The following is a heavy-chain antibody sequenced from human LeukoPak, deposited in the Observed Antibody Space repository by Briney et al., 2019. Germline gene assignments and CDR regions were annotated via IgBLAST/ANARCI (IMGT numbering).Heavy chain of an antibody. D-gene: IGHD3-3*01. J-gene: IGHJ5*02. Sequence: GGSLRLSCAASGFRFDIYAMSWVRQAPGKGLDWVSSISGSGGATYYRDSVKGRFAISRDNSKNTLYLQMNSLRSDDTAFYYCVKGGQTYDFWRFDQWGQGTLVTASS. V-gene: IGHV3-23*01. CDR2: ISGSGGAT. CDR3: VKGGQTYDFWRFDQ. CDR1: GFRFDIYA.